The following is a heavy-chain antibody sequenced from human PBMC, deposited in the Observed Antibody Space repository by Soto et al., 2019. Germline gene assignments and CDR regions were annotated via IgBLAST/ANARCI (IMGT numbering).Heavy chain of an antibody. J-gene: IGHJ6*02. CDR2: IIPIFGTA. CDR1: GGTFSSYA. V-gene: IGHV1-69*13. D-gene: IGHD6-19*01. Sequence: SVKVSCKASGGTFSSYAISWVRQAPGQGLEWMGGIIPIFGTANYAQKFQGRVTITADESTSTAYMELSSLRSEDTAVYYCARGFNSGWYQSYYYYYYGMDVWGQGTTVTVSS. CDR3: ARGFNSGWYQSYYYYYYGMDV.